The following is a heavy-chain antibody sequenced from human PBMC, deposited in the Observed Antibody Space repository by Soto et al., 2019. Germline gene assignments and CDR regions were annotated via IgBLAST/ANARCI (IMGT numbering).Heavy chain of an antibody. Sequence: QITLKESGPTLVKPTQNLTLTCTFYGFSLSTSGVGVGWIRRHQGKALEWLALIYWDDDKRYSPSLKSRLTFTKDTSNNQVVLTMNNMDPVDTATYYCAHSPSYFSGVICYAGVEYWGKASLVTFSS. CDR1: GFSLSTSGVG. D-gene: IGHD2-15*01. V-gene: IGHV2-5*02. J-gene: IGHJ4*02. CDR3: AHSPSYFSGVICYAGVEY. CDR2: IYWDDDK.